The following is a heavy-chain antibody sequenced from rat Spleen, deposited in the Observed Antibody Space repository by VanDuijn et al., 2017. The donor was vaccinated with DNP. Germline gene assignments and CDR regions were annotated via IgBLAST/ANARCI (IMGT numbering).Heavy chain of an antibody. J-gene: IGHJ4*01. CDR3: TRDLRVATGHPYGLDP. D-gene: IGHD1-3*01. Sequence: QVQLKESGPGLVQPSQTLSLTCTVSGFSLTSYGVSWVRQPPGKGLEWIAAMSTSGDTSYNSVLKSRLSISRDTSKDQVFLKMNSLQTEDTAIYFCTRDLRVATGHPYGLDPWGQGISVTVSS. CDR1: GFSLTSYG. CDR2: MSTSGDT. V-gene: IGHV2S12*01.